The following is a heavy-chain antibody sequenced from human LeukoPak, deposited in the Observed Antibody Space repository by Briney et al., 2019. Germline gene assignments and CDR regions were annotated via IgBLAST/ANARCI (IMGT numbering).Heavy chain of an antibody. J-gene: IGHJ6*02. V-gene: IGHV3-48*01. Sequence: GGSLRLSCAASGFTFGTYSMNWVRQAPGKGLEWVSYISTGSSAIYYADSVKGRFTISRDNSKNTLYLQMNSLRAEDTAVYYCARDRVQQLTYPGFYGMDVWGQGTTVTVSS. CDR3: ARDRVQQLTYPGFYGMDV. CDR2: ISTGSSAI. D-gene: IGHD6-13*01. CDR1: GFTFGTYS.